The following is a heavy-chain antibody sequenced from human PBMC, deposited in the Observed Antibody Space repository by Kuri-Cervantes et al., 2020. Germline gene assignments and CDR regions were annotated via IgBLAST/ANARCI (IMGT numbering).Heavy chain of an antibody. CDR2: ISWNSGSI. V-gene: IGHV3-9*01. J-gene: IGHJ4*02. CDR1: GFTFDDYA. CDR3: ARVTWGDDSSGSPSDY. Sequence: SLKISCAASGFTFDDYAIHWVRQAPEKGLEWVSGISWNSGSIGYADSVKGRFTISRDNSKNTLYLQMNSLRAEDTAVYYCARVTWGDDSSGSPSDYWGQGTLVTVSS. D-gene: IGHD3-22*01.